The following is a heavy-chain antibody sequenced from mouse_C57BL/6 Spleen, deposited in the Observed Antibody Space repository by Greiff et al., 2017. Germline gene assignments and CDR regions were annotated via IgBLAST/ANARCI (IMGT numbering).Heavy chain of an antibody. J-gene: IGHJ2*01. Sequence: QVQLKESGPELVKPGASVKISCKASGYAFSSSWMNWVKQRPGKGLEWIGRIYPGDGDTNYNGKFKGKATLTADKSSSTAYMQLSSLTSEDSAVYFCAREDYGTFPDYWGQGTTLTVSS. D-gene: IGHD1-1*01. CDR2: IYPGDGDT. V-gene: IGHV1-82*01. CDR3: AREDYGTFPDY. CDR1: GYAFSSSW.